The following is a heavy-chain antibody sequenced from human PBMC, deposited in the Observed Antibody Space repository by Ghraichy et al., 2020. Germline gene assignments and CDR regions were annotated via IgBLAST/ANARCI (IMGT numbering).Heavy chain of an antibody. Sequence: GGSLRLSCAASGFTFSSYWMSWVRQAPGKGLEWVANIKQDGSEKYYVDSVKGRFTISRDNAKNSLYLQMNSLRAEDTAVYYCARALKWEPSQYFDYWGQGTLVTVSS. CDR2: IKQDGSEK. D-gene: IGHD1-26*01. CDR1: GFTFSSYW. CDR3: ARALKWEPSQYFDY. V-gene: IGHV3-7*01. J-gene: IGHJ4*02.